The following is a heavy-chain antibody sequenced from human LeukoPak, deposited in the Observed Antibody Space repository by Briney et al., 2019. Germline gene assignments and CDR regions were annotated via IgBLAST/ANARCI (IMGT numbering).Heavy chain of an antibody. CDR1: GFTFTGYY. J-gene: IGHJ6*03. Sequence: GASVKVSCKASGFTFTGYYMHWVRQAPGQGLEWMGWINPNSGGTNYAQKFQGRVTMTRDTSISTAYMELSRLRSDDTAVYYCARDAYPLGSGTYYYMDVWGKGTTVTISS. V-gene: IGHV1-2*02. D-gene: IGHD3-10*01. CDR2: INPNSGGT. CDR3: ARDAYPLGSGTYYYMDV.